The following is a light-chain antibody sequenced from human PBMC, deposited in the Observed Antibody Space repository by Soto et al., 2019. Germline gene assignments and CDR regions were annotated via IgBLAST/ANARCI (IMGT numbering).Light chain of an antibody. Sequence: EIVVTQSPATLSLSTGERATLSCGASHSVSSSYLAWYQQKPGLAPRLLIYGTSSRATGIPDRFSGSGSGTDFTLTISRLEPEDFAVYYCQQYTTSSWTFGQGTKVDI. CDR2: GTS. J-gene: IGKJ1*01. CDR3: QQYTTSSWT. V-gene: IGKV3D-20*01. CDR1: HSVSSSY.